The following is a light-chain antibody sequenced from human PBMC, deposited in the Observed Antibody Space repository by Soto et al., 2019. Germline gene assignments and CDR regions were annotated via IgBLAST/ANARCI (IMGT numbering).Light chain of an antibody. CDR2: GAS. J-gene: IGKJ4*01. CDR3: QQYGSSPAT. V-gene: IGKV3-20*01. Sequence: EIVLTQSPGTLSLSPGERATLSCRASQSVSSSYLAWYQQKPGQAPRLLIYGASSRATCIPDRFSGSGSVTDFTLTISRLEPEDFAVYYCQQYGSSPATFGGGTKVEIK. CDR1: QSVSSSY.